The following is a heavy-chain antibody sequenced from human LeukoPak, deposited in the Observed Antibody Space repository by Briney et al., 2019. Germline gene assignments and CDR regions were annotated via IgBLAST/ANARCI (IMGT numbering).Heavy chain of an antibody. J-gene: IGHJ4*02. D-gene: IGHD3-10*01. CDR2: IWYDGSNK. CDR3: ARAPPRKREYYFDY. V-gene: IGHV3-33*01. CDR1: GFTFSSYG. Sequence: GGSLRLSCAASGFTFSSYGMHWVRQAPGKGLEWVAVIWYDGSNKYYADSVKGRFTISRDNSKNTLYLQMNSLRAEDTAVYYCARAPPRKREYYFDYWGQGTLVTASS.